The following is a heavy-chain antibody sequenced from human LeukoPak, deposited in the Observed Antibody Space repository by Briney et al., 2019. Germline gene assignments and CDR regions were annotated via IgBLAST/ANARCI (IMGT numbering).Heavy chain of an antibody. J-gene: IGHJ4*02. Sequence: ASVKVSCKASGYTFTGYYMHWMRQAPGQGLEWMGWINPNSGGTNYAQKFQGRVTMTRDTSISTAYMELSRLRSDDTAAYYCARPRGYSYLYYFDYWGQGSLVTVSS. CDR1: GYTFTGYY. CDR3: ARPRGYSYLYYFDY. V-gene: IGHV1-2*02. D-gene: IGHD5-18*01. CDR2: INPNSGGT.